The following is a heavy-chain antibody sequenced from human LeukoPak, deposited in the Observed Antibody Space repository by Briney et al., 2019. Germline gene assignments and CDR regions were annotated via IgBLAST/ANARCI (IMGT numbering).Heavy chain of an antibody. CDR1: GYSFTSNW. J-gene: IGHJ6*02. CDR2: IYPGDSDT. D-gene: IGHD6-13*01. CDR3: ARHLVAAAGIYYYGMDV. V-gene: IGHV5-51*01. Sequence: GKSLKISCKGSGYSFTSNWIGWMRQMPGKGLEWMGIIYPGDSDTRYSPSFQGQVTISADKSISTAYLQWSSLKASDTAMYYCARHLVAAAGIYYYGMDVWGQGTTVTVSS.